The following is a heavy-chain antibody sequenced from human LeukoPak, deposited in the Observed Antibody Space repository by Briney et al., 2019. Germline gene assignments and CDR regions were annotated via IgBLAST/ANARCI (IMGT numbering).Heavy chain of an antibody. D-gene: IGHD6-19*01. CDR2: INPNSGGT. CDR3: ARAYSSGWQYFDY. J-gene: IGHJ4*02. CDR1: GYTFTGYY. V-gene: IGHV1-2*02. Sequence: GASVKVSCKASGYTFTGYYMHWVRQAPGQGREWMGWINPNSGGTNYAQKFQGRVTMTRDTSISTAYMELSRLRSDDTAVYYCARAYSSGWQYFDYWGQGTLVTVSS.